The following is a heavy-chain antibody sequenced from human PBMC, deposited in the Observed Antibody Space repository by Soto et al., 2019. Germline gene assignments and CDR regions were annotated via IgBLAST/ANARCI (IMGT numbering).Heavy chain of an antibody. CDR1: GYTFTSYD. Sequence: GASVKVSCKASGYTFTSYDINWVRQATGQGLEWMGWMNPNSGNTGYAQKFQGRVTMTRNTSISTAYMELSSLRSEDTAVYYRARGPTTNIVVVPAAISDWFGPWGQGTLVTVSS. CDR2: MNPNSGNT. J-gene: IGHJ5*02. CDR3: ARGPTTNIVVVPAAISDWFGP. D-gene: IGHD2-2*01. V-gene: IGHV1-8*01.